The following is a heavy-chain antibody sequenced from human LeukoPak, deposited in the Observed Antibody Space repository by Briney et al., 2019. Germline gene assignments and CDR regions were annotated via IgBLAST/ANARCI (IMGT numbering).Heavy chain of an antibody. V-gene: IGHV4-61*02. CDR3: ARGRTGTLTAYYYYYMDV. Sequence: SETLSLTCTVSGGSISSGDYYWSWIRQPAGKGLEWIGRIYTSGSTNYSPSLKSRVTMSIDTSKNQFSLKLSSVTAADTAVYYCARGRTGTLTAYYYYYMDVWGKGTTVTVSS. CDR2: IYTSGST. D-gene: IGHD1-14*01. CDR1: GGSISSGDYY. J-gene: IGHJ6*03.